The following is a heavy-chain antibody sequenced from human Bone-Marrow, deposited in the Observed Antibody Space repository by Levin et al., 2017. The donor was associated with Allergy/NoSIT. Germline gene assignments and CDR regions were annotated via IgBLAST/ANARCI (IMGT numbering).Heavy chain of an antibody. CDR3: ARGGAVLNSGAIDH. CDR1: NYSISSGYY. CDR2: IFHSGST. J-gene: IGHJ4*02. D-gene: IGHD4/OR15-4a*01. Sequence: ESLKISCAVSNYSISSGYYWTWIRQPPGRGLEWIGNIFHSGSTDYTTSLKSRVTISVDTSKNEFSLKLSSVTAADTAVYYCARGGAVLNSGAIDHWGQGTLVTVSS. V-gene: IGHV4-38-2*01.